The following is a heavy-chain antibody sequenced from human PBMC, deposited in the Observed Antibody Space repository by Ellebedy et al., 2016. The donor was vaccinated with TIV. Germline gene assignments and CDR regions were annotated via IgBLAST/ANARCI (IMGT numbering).Heavy chain of an antibody. V-gene: IGHV1-46*01. CDR1: GYTFTSYY. CDR2: INPSGGSA. J-gene: IGHJ4*02. Sequence: AASVKVSCKASGYTFTSYYIHWVRQAPGQGLEWMAIINPSGGSASYAQKFQGRVTMTGDTSTSTVYMELGGLRSEDTAIYYCARARDCSGGSCGGELFDYWGQGTLVTVSS. CDR3: ARARDCSGGSCGGELFDY. D-gene: IGHD2-15*01.